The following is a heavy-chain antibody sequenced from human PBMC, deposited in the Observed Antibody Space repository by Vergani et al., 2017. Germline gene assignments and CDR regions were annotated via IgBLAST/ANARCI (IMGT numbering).Heavy chain of an antibody. J-gene: IGHJ4*02. V-gene: IGHV3-30-3*01. CDR2: ISYDGSNK. D-gene: IGHD2-2*01. CDR3: ARRSTRVARGYDY. Sequence: QVQLVESGGGVVQPGRSLRLSCAASGFTFSSYAMHWVRQAPGKGLEWVAVISYDGSNKYYADSVKGRFTISRDNAKNSLYLQMNSLRAEDTAMYYCARRSTRVARGYDYWGQGTLVTVSS. CDR1: GFTFSSYA.